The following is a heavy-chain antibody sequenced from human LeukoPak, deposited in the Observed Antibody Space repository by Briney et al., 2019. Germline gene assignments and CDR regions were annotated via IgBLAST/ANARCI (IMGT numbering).Heavy chain of an antibody. CDR3: AKGIYSGYEYYFDF. J-gene: IGHJ4*02. CDR1: GFTFSNYA. CDR2: ISASGGTI. V-gene: IGHV3-23*01. Sequence: PGGSLRLSCEASGFTFSNYAMSWVRQAPGKGLEWVSGISASGGTIYYADPVKGRFTISRDNSKNTLYLRMHSLRVEHTAVYYCAKGIYSGYEYYFDFWGQGTLVTVSS. D-gene: IGHD5-12*01.